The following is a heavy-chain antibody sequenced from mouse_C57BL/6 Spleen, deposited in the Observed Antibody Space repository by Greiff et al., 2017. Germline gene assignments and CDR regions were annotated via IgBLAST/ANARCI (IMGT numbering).Heavy chain of an antibody. CDR1: GFTFSDYG. CDR2: ISSGSSTI. D-gene: IGHD1-1*01. J-gene: IGHJ2*01. V-gene: IGHV5-17*01. Sequence: EVQRVESGGGLVKPGGSLKLSCAASGFTFSDYGMHWVRQAPEKGLEWVAYISSGSSTIYYADTVKGRFTISRDNDKNTLFLQMTSLRSEDTAMYYCARPTTDYFDYWGQGTTLTVSS. CDR3: ARPTTDYFDY.